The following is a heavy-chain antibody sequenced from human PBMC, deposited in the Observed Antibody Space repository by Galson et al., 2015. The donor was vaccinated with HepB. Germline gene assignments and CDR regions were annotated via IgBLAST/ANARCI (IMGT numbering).Heavy chain of an antibody. CDR2: IYHSGST. CDR1: GGSISIGGYS. V-gene: IGHV4-30-2*01. J-gene: IGHJ2*01. CDR3: ARGGDPYYYDSSGYYGYFDL. Sequence: TLSLTCTVSGGSISIGGYSWSWIRQPPGKGLEWIGYIYHSGSTYYNPSLKSRVTISVDRSKNQFSLKLSSVTAADTAVYYCARGGDPYYYDSSGYYGYFDLWGRGTLVTVSS. D-gene: IGHD3-22*01.